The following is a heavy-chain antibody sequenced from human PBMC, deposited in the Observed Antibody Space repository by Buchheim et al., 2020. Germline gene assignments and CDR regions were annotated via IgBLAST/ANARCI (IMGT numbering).Heavy chain of an antibody. D-gene: IGHD4-17*01. V-gene: IGHV4-4*07. CDR2: IYTSGSS. CDR1: GGSINNNY. J-gene: IGHJ3*01. Sequence: QVQLQESGPGLVKPSETLYLVCTISGGSINNNYWSWIRQPAGKGLEWIGRIYTSGSSYYQPSLKTRVTMSVDTDNNQFSLTLRAVTAADSAIYYCSRVLGLLNGDYKYALDVWGQGT. CDR3: SRVLGLLNGDYKYALDV.